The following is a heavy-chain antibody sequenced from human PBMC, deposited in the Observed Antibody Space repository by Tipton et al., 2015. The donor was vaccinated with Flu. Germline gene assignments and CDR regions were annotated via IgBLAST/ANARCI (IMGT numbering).Heavy chain of an antibody. CDR2: VNHSGGT. CDR1: GGSFSGYY. J-gene: IGHJ4*02. V-gene: IGHV4-34*01. Sequence: TLSLTCAVYGGSFSGYYWGWIRQPPGKGLEWIGEVNHSGGTNYNPSLKSRLTISVDTSKNQFSLRLSSVTAADTAVYYCARGLGPTPTYDYVWGSYRYRTSYFDYWGQGTVVTVSS. D-gene: IGHD3-16*02. CDR3: ARGLGPTPTYDYVWGSYRYRTSYFDY.